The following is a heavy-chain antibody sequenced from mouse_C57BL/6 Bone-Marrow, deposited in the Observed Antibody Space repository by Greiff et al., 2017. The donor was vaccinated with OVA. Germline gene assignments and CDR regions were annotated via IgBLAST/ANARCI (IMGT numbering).Heavy chain of an antibody. CDR1: GFTFSDYY. Sequence: EVMLVESEGGLVQPGSSMKLSCTASGFTFSDYYMAWVRQVPEKGLEWVANINYDGSSTYYLDSLKSRFIISRDNAKNILYLQMSSLKSEDTATYYCARDHSNYVFYFDYWGQGTTLTVSS. J-gene: IGHJ2*01. V-gene: IGHV5-16*01. D-gene: IGHD2-5*01. CDR3: ARDHSNYVFYFDY. CDR2: INYDGSST.